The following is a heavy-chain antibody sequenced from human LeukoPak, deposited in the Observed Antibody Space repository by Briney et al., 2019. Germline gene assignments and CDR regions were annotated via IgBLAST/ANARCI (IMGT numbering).Heavy chain of an antibody. Sequence: GGSLRLSCAASGFTVSNSYMNWVRQASGKGLEWVEVMHSAGRTFYADSVKGRLTISRDKSKHMLYLQMDSLRAEDTAVYYCARDPDDRSGLDAFETWGQGTKVTVS. J-gene: IGHJ3*02. CDR2: MHSAGRT. CDR1: GFTVSNSY. CDR3: ARDPDDRSGLDAFET. D-gene: IGHD3-22*01. V-gene: IGHV3-53*01.